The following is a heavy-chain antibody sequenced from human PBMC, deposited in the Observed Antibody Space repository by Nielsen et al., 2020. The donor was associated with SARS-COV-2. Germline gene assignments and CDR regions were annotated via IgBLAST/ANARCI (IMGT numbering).Heavy chain of an antibody. V-gene: IGHV1-3*01. J-gene: IGHJ6*02. D-gene: IGHD3-10*01. CDR2: INAGNGNT. CDR1: GYTFTSYA. Sequence: VSVKVSCKASGYTFTSYAMHWVRQAPGQRLEWMGWINAGNGNTKYSQKFQGRVTITRDTSASTAYMELSSLRSEDTAVYYCATGRDVLLWFGELNGMDVWGQGTTVTVSS. CDR3: ATGRDVLLWFGELNGMDV.